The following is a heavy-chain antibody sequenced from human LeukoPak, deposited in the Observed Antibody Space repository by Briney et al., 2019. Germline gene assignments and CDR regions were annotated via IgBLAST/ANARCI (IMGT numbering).Heavy chain of an antibody. J-gene: IGHJ4*02. CDR2: ISGSGFT. Sequence: QPGGSLRLSCAASGFTFTSYAMSWVRQAPGKGLEWVSDISGSGFTSYADSVKGRSTIFRDNSKNTLYLQMNRLRDEDTALYYCAKYRDYHFDFWGQGTLVTVSS. V-gene: IGHV3-23*01. CDR1: GFTFTSYA. D-gene: IGHD4-17*01. CDR3: AKYRDYHFDF.